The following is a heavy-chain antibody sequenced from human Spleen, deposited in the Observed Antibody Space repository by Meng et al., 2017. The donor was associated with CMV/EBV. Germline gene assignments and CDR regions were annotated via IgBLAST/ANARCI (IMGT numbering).Heavy chain of an antibody. CDR2: ISGYNGDR. CDR3: ARDSWEVFAPPSFDY. D-gene: IGHD1-26*01. J-gene: IGHJ4*02. CDR1: GYTFTYYG. Sequence: SGYTFTYYGFSWVRQAPGQGLEWMGWISGYNGDRNYAQKFQGRVTMTTDASTSTAYLELRGLTSDDTALYYCARDSWEVFAPPSFDYWGQGSLVTVSS. V-gene: IGHV1-18*01.